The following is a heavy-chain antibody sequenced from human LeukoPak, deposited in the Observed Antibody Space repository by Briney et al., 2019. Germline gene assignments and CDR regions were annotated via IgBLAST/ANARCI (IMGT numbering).Heavy chain of an antibody. CDR2: ISASNGNT. J-gene: IGHJ4*02. V-gene: IGHV1-18*01. Sequence: ASVKVSCKASGYTFITYGISWVRQAPGQGLEWMGWISASNGNTNYAQKFQGRVTMTTDTSTNTAYMELMSLRSNDTALYYCARDWGATRTIVDSWGQGTLVTVSS. D-gene: IGHD5-24*01. CDR3: ARDWGATRTIVDS. CDR1: GYTFITYG.